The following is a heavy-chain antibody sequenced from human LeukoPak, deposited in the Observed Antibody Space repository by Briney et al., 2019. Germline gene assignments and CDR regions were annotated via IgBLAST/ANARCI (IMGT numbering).Heavy chain of an antibody. Sequence: GGSLRLSCAASGFTFSSHAMNWVRQAPGKGLEWVSGISDSGDGTYYADSVKGRFTISRDSSKSTLYLQMNSLSADDTAVYYCAAVRGLHYWGQGTLVTVSS. CDR1: GFTFSSHA. D-gene: IGHD3/OR15-3a*01. CDR2: ISDSGDGT. CDR3: AAVRGLHY. J-gene: IGHJ4*02. V-gene: IGHV3-23*01.